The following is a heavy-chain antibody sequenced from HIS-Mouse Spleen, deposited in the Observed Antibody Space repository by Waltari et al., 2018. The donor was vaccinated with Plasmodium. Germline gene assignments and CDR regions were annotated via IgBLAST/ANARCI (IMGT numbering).Heavy chain of an antibody. CDR1: GFTFVSCG. Sequence: EVQLVESGGGLVQPGGSLRLSCAASGFTFVSCGMSWVRQPPGKGLEWVANIKQDGSEKYDVDSVKGRFTISRDNAKNSLYLQMNSLRAEDTAVYYCARGRYSSSWYYFDYWGQGTLVTVSS. D-gene: IGHD6-13*01. V-gene: IGHV3-7*01. CDR2: IKQDGSEK. CDR3: ARGRYSSSWYYFDY. J-gene: IGHJ4*02.